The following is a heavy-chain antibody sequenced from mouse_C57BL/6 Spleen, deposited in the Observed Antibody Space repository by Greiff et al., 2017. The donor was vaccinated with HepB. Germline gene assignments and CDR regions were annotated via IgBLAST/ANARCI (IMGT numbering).Heavy chain of an antibody. J-gene: IGHJ1*03. Sequence: QVQLKQSGPELVKPGASVKISCKASGYAFSSSWMNWVKQRPGKGLEWIGRIYPGDGDTNYNGKFKGKATLTADKSSSTAYMQLSSLTSEDSAVYFCARFTITTVGYFDVWGTGTTVTVSS. CDR1: GYAFSSSW. CDR2: IYPGDGDT. D-gene: IGHD1-1*01. V-gene: IGHV1-82*01. CDR3: ARFTITTVGYFDV.